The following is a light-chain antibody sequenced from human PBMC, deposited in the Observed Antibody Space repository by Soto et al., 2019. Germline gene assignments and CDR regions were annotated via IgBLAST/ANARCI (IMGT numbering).Light chain of an antibody. Sequence: DIVMTQSPLSLPATPGEPASISCRSSQSLLHSNGYNYLAWYLQKPGQSPQLLSYWGSNRASGVLDRFGGSGPGTDFTPKLSSVKAEDVGVLYCMQALPTPITSGQGTRLAIK. CDR2: WGS. CDR3: MQALPTPIT. V-gene: IGKV2-28*01. J-gene: IGKJ5*01. CDR1: QSLLHSNGYNY.